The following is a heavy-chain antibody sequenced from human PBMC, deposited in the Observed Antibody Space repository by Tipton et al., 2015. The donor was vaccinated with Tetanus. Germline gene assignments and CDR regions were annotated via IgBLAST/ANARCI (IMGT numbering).Heavy chain of an antibody. CDR2: MYSGGDT. J-gene: IGHJ4*02. V-gene: IGHV3-53*01. D-gene: IGHD6-19*01. CDR3: AKRGQQWVVSSYFDS. CDR1: GFIVSSHY. Sequence: SLRLSCVASGFIVSSHYMSWVRQAPGKGLEWVSVMYSGGDTYYADSVKGRFTISRDNSKNTVFLQMNSLRAEDTAVYFCAKRGQQWVVSSYFDSWGQGTLVAVSS.